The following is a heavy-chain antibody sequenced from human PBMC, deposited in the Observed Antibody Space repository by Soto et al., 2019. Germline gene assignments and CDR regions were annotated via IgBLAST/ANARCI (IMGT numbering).Heavy chain of an antibody. V-gene: IGHV3-74*01. CDR2: INSEGDRT. CDR3: VREASDWNGPFDH. CDR1: GFSFIHYW. D-gene: IGHD1-1*01. Sequence: GSLRLSCEASGFSFIHYWMHWVRQVPGKGLVWVSRINSEGDRTIYADSVRGRFTISRDNTKDTLYLQMNSLRGEDTAVYYCVREASDWNGPFDHWGQGS. J-gene: IGHJ4*02.